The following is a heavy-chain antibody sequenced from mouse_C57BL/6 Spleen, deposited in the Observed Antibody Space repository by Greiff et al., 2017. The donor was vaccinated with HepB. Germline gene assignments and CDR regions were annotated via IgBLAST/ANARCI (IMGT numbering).Heavy chain of an antibody. J-gene: IGHJ2*01. CDR1: GYTFTSYW. CDR3: AVYYSNYGDDY. V-gene: IGHV1-64*01. D-gene: IGHD2-5*01. CDR2: IHPNSGST. Sequence: QVQLQQPGAELVKPGASVKLSCKASGYTFTSYWMHWEKQRPGQGLEWIGMIHPNSGSTNYNEKFKSKATLTVDKSSSTAYMQLSSLTSEDSAVYYCAVYYSNYGDDYWGQGTTLTVSS.